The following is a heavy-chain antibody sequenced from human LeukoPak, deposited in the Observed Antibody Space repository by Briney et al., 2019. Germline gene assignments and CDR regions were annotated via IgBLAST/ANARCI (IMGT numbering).Heavy chain of an antibody. J-gene: IGHJ4*02. V-gene: IGHV1-69*04. CDR2: IIPILGIA. CDR3: AGPEPSGRTTDDYRL. D-gene: IGHD3-10*01. CDR1: GGTFSSYA. Sequence: GASVKVSCKASGGTFSSYAISWVRQAPGQGLEWMGRIIPILGIANYAQKLQGRVTITADKSTSTAYMELSSLRSEDTAVYYCAGPEPSGRTTDDYRLWGQGTLVTVSS.